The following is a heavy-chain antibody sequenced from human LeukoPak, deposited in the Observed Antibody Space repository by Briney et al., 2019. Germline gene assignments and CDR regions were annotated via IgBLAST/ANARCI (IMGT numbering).Heavy chain of an antibody. J-gene: IGHJ6*02. CDR3: ARGYSGYSSGRYGSRYYYGMDV. D-gene: IGHD6-19*01. CDR2: INHSGST. CDR1: GGSFSGYY. Sequence: PSETLSLTCAVYGGSFSGYYWSWIRQPPGKGLEWIGEINHSGSTNYNPSLKSRVTISVDMSKNQFSLKLSSVTAADTAVYYCARGYSGYSSGRYGSRYYYGMDVWGQGTTVTVSS. V-gene: IGHV4-34*01.